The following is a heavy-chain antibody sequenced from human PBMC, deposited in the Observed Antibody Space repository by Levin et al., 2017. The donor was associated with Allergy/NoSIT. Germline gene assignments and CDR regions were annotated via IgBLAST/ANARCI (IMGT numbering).Heavy chain of an antibody. CDR1: GFIFDDYA. D-gene: IGHD3-10*01. J-gene: IGHJ4*02. V-gene: IGHV3-43D*03. Sequence: GGSLRLSCAASGFIFDDYAMHWVRQAPGKGLEWVSLVSWDGGSAYYADSVKGRFTISRDNSKNSLYLQMHTPRAEDTALYYCAKDKLSHAPSGIDYWGQGTLVTVSS. CDR3: AKDKLSHAPSGIDY. CDR2: VSWDGGSA.